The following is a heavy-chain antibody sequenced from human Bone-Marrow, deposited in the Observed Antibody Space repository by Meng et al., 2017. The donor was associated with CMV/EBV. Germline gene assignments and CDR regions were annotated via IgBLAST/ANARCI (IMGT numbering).Heavy chain of an antibody. Sequence: GGSLRLSCAASGFTFSSYAMSWVRQAPGKGLEWVGFIRSKAYGGTTEYAASVKGRFTISRDDSKSIAYLQMNSLKTEDTAVYYCTRDQGDDFWSGYYFADVWGQGTTVTVSS. CDR2: IRSKAYGGTT. CDR1: GFTFSSYA. D-gene: IGHD3-3*01. J-gene: IGHJ6*02. CDR3: TRDQGDDFWSGYYFADV. V-gene: IGHV3-49*04.